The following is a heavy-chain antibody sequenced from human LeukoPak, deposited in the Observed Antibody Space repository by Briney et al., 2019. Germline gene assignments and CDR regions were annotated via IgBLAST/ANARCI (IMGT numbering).Heavy chain of an antibody. V-gene: IGHV4-34*01. CDR1: GGSFSGYY. CDR2: INHSGST. J-gene: IGHJ4*02. Sequence: SETLSLTCAVYGGSFSGYYWSWIRQPPGKGLEWIGEINHSGSTNYNPSLKSRVTISVDTSKNQFSLTLSSVTAADTAVYYCARPGSGSYQPIECWGQGTLVTVSS. D-gene: IGHD3-10*01. CDR3: ARPGSGSYQPIEC.